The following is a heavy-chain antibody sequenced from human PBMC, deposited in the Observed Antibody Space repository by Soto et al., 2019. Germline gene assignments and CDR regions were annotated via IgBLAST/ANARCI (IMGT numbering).Heavy chain of an antibody. Sequence: ASVKVSCKASGYTVTNYYMHWVRQAPGQGLEWMGIINPFGDDTTYAQKLQGRVTMTMDTSTSTVYMELSSLKSDDTAVYYCASPMTIVTRLGYWGQGTLVTVSS. CDR2: INPFGDDT. V-gene: IGHV1-46*01. CDR3: ASPMTIVTRLGY. D-gene: IGHD4-4*01. J-gene: IGHJ4*02. CDR1: GYTVTNYY.